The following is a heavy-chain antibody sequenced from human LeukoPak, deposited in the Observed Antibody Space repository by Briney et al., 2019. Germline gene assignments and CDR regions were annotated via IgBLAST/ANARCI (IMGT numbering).Heavy chain of an antibody. CDR3: ARRGVATIWVKGELDY. V-gene: IGHV1-18*01. CDR2: ISAYNGNT. J-gene: IGHJ4*02. CDR1: GGTFSSYA. D-gene: IGHD5-12*01. Sequence: GASVKVSCKASGGTFSSYAISWVRQAPGQGLEWMGWISAYNGNTNYAQKLQGRVTMTTDTSTSTAYMELRSLRSDDTAVYYCARRGVATIWVKGELDYWGQGTLVTVSS.